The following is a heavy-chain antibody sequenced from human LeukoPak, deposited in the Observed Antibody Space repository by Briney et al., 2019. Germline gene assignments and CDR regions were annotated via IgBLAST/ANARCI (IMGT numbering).Heavy chain of an antibody. Sequence: GASVRVSCKASRYTFTSYDINWVRQAPGQGLEWMGWISINRGNTNYAQKFQGRVSMTTDTSTSTAYMELRGLRSDDTAMYYCARDVGITVADSFDPWGQGTLVTVSS. V-gene: IGHV1-18*01. D-gene: IGHD6-19*01. J-gene: IGHJ5*02. CDR1: RYTFTSYD. CDR3: ARDVGITVADSFDP. CDR2: ISINRGNT.